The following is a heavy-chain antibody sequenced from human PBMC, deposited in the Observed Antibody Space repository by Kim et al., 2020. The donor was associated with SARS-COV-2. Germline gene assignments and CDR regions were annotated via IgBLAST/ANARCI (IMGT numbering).Heavy chain of an antibody. J-gene: IGHJ4*02. CDR3: ARAVDYYFDY. Sequence: SETLSLTCAVYGGSFSGYYWSWIRQPPGKGLEWIGEINHSGSTNYNPSLKSRVTISVDTSKNQFSLKLSSVTAADTAVYYCARAVDYYFDYWGQGTLVTVSS. CDR2: INHSGST. V-gene: IGHV4-34*01. CDR1: GGSFSGYY.